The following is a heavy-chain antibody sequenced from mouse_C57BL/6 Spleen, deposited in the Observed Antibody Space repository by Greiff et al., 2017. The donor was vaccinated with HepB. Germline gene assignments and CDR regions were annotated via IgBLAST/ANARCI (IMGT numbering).Heavy chain of an antibody. CDR1: GYTFPSYL. CDR3: ARWGYDDDGFDD. Sequence: VQLQQPGAELVKPGASVKLSCQASGYTFPSYLMHWVKQRPGQGLEWIGMIHPNSGSTNHNEKFKSKATLTGDKSSSTAYMQLSSLTSEDSAVYYCARWGYDDDGFDDWGQGTLVTVSA. J-gene: IGHJ3*01. V-gene: IGHV1-64*01. D-gene: IGHD2-4*01. CDR2: IHPNSGST.